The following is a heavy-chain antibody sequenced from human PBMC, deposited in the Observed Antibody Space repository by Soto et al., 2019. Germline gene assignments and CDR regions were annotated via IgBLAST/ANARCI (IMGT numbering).Heavy chain of an antibody. D-gene: IGHD2-21*02. J-gene: IGHJ4*02. Sequence: PGGSLRLSFAASGLTFSGHWMTWVRQTPGEGLQWVSSIKPDGSETFYVDSVKVRFTISIDNARNSLFLQMDSLRAEDTAVYYCTSRPSGMTYHAVFYXWGQVTLVTVSX. CDR3: TSRPSGMTYHAVFYX. CDR2: IKPDGSET. CDR1: GLTFSGHW. V-gene: IGHV3-7*03.